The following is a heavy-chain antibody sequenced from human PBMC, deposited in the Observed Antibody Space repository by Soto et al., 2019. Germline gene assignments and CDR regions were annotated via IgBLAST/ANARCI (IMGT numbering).Heavy chain of an antibody. V-gene: IGHV4-31*03. CDR3: ATYPVTYYYDSSGPITKGGAFDI. D-gene: IGHD3-22*01. J-gene: IGHJ3*02. Sequence: SQTLSLTCTVSGGSISSGGYYWSWIRQHPGKGLEWIGYIYYSGSTYYNPSLKSRVTISVDTSKNQFSLKLSSVTAADTAVYYCATYPVTYYYDSSGPITKGGAFDIWGQGTMVTGSS. CDR1: GGSISSGGYY. CDR2: IYYSGST.